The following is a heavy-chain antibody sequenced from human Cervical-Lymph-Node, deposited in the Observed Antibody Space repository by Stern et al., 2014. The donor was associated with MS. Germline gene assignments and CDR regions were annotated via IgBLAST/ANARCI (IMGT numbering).Heavy chain of an antibody. Sequence: QVTLRESGPTLMKPTQTVTLTCALSGFSVTTAGVGVGWIRQPPGKALEWLAILYWDDDKLYSPSLKNRLTITKDTSKNQVVLTMTNVDPMDTATYYCAHSRVKYCRGGTCYSSLFDYWGQGTLVTVSS. CDR1: GFSVTTAGVG. CDR3: AHSRVKYCRGGTCYSSLFDY. J-gene: IGHJ4*02. D-gene: IGHD2-15*01. V-gene: IGHV2-5*02. CDR2: LYWDDDK.